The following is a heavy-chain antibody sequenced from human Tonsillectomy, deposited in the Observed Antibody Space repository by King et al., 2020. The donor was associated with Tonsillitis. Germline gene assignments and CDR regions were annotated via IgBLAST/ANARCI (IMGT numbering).Heavy chain of an antibody. V-gene: IGHV5-51*03. CDR2: IYPVDSDT. Sequence: QLVQSGAEVKKPGESLKISCKGSGYSFISYWIGWVRQMPGKGLEWMGIIYPVDSDTRYSPSFQGQVTISADKSISTAYLQWSSLKASDTAINYCARPGGVAVAGTGAFDIWGQGTMVTVSS. J-gene: IGHJ3*02. CDR1: GYSFISYW. D-gene: IGHD6-19*01. CDR3: ARPGGVAVAGTGAFDI.